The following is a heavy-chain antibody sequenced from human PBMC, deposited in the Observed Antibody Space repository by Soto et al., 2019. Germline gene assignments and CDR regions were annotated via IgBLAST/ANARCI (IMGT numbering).Heavy chain of an antibody. CDR3: ARAIGHYGMDV. Sequence: PGGSLRLSCVASGFIFSNCWMHWVRQAPGMGLVWVSHINSDGSSTTYADSVKGRFTISRDNAKNTLHLQMNSLRAEDTAVYYCARAIGHYGMDVWGRGTTVTVSS. CDR1: GFIFSNCW. J-gene: IGHJ6*02. CDR2: INSDGSST. V-gene: IGHV3-74*01. D-gene: IGHD3-22*01.